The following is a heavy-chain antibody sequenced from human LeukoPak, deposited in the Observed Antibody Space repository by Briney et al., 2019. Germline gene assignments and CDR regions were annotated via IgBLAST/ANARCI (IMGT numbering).Heavy chain of an antibody. Sequence: SETLSLTCTVSGGSINSGDYYWSWIRQPAGKGLEWIGRMYISGSTNYNPSLESRVTISVDTSKNQFSLKLSSVTAADTAVYYCARDAKDLWSGHFELWGQGTLVTVS. D-gene: IGHD3-3*01. V-gene: IGHV4-61*02. CDR1: GGSINSGDYY. CDR3: ARDAKDLWSGHFEL. CDR2: MYISGST. J-gene: IGHJ4*02.